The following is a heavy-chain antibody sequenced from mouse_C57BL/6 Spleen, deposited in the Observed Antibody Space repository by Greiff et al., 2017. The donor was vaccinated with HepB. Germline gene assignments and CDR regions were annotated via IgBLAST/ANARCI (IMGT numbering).Heavy chain of an antibody. CDR3: ARDDGYYEGYAMDY. CDR1: GFSLTSYA. CDR2: IWTGGGT. Sequence: VMLVESGPGLVAPSQSLSITCTVSGFSLTSYAISWVRQPPGKGLEWLGVIWTGGGTNYNSALKSRLSISKDNSKSQVFLKMNSLQTDDTARYYCARDDGYYEGYAMDYWGQGTSVTVSS. D-gene: IGHD2-3*01. V-gene: IGHV2-9-1*01. J-gene: IGHJ4*01.